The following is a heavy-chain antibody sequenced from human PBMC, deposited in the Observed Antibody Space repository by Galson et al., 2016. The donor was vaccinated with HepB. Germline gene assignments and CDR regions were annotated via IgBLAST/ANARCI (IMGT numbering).Heavy chain of an antibody. V-gene: IGHV3-23*01. CDR1: GFAFSVYG. CDR3: VNVPFDY. J-gene: IGHJ4*02. D-gene: IGHD3-10*02. Sequence: SLRLSCAAPGFAFSVYGMTWVRQAPRKGLEWVSAISTSGSSTDYADSVKGRFTISRDNSKNTLYLQMSSLRAEDTAVYYCVNVPFDYWGQGTLVTVSS. CDR2: ISTSGSST.